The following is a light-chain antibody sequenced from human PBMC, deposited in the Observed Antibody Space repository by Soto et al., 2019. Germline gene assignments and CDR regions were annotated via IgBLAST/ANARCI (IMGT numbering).Light chain of an antibody. CDR2: GAS. V-gene: IGKV3-15*01. CDR1: QSVSSN. CDR3: QQYYNWPPIT. J-gene: IGKJ5*01. Sequence: EIVMTQSPATLSVSPGDRATLSCRSSQSVSSNLAWYQQKPGQAPRLLIYGASTRATGIPARFSGSGSGTEFTLTISSLQSEDFAVYYCQQYYNWPPITFGQGTRLEI.